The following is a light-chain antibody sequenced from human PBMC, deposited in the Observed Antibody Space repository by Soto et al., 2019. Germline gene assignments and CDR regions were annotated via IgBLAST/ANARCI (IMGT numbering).Light chain of an antibody. V-gene: IGLV3-9*01. CDR3: QVWDSSLVV. J-gene: IGLJ2*01. CDR2: RDT. CDR1: NIGTKN. Sequence: SYELTQALSVSVAMGQTARITCGGINIGTKNVHWYQQRPGQAPVLVIYRDTNRPSEIPGRFSGSNSGNMATLTINRAQAGDEADYYCQVWDSSLVVFGGGTKLTVL.